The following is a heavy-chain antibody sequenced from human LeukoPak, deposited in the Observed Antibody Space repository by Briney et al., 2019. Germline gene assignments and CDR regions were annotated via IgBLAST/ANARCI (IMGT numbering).Heavy chain of an antibody. CDR1: GYTFTSYY. D-gene: IGHD6-13*01. CDR3: ARHSYSSSWYYFDY. CDR2: INPSGGST. V-gene: IGHV1-46*01. J-gene: IGHJ4*02. Sequence: GASVKVSCKASGYTFTSYYMHWVRQAPGQGLEWMGIINPSGGSTSYAQKFQGRVTISVDTSKNQFSLKLSSVTAADTAVYYCARHSYSSSWYYFDYWGQGTLVTVSS.